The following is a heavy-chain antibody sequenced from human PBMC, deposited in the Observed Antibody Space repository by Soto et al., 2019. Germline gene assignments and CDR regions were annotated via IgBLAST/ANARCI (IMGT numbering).Heavy chain of an antibody. CDR3: AKASSIAAAGNWFDP. Sequence: PGGSLRLSCAASGFTFTRYSVNWVRQAPGKGLEWVSSISSTTNYIYYGDSMKGRFTISRDNSKNTLYLQMNSLRAEDTAVYYCAKASSIAAAGNWFDPWGQGTLVTVSS. D-gene: IGHD6-13*01. CDR2: ISSTTNYI. CDR1: GFTFTRYS. J-gene: IGHJ5*02. V-gene: IGHV3-21*04.